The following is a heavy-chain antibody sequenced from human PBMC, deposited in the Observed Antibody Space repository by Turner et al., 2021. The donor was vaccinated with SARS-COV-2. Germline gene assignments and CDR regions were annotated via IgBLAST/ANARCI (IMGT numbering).Heavy chain of an antibody. CDR1: GGPISSSAFY. D-gene: IGHD3-9*01. CDR3: VRLPDYDILTK. Sequence: LQPQESGPGRVKPSETLSLPCPVSGGPISSSAFYGGWVRQPPGKGLEWIGAIYYSGNTYYNPSLKSRLTISFDRSRNQFSVRLRSVTAADTAVYYCVRLPDYDILTKWGQGTLVTVSS. V-gene: IGHV4-39*01. J-gene: IGHJ4*02. CDR2: IYYSGNT.